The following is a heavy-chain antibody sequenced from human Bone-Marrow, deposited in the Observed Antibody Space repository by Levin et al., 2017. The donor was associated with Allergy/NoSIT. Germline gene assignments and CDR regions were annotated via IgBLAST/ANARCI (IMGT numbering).Heavy chain of an antibody. J-gene: IGHJ5*02. CDR1: GDSISNYY. CDR3: ARRIVEKAPMTIENWLDP. V-gene: IGHV4-59*12. Sequence: PGGSLRLSCTVSGDSISNYYWNWIRQAPGKGLEWIGRINYSGNTIYNPSLKSRVTISVDTSRKQFSLKLNSVTAADTAVYYCARRIVEKAPMTIENWLDPWGQGTLVTVSS. D-gene: IGHD5-24*01. CDR2: INYSGNT.